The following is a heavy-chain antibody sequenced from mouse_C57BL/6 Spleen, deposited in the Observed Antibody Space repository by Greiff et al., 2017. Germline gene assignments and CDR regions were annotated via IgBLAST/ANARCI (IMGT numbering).Heavy chain of an antibody. CDR1: GFTFSDYY. J-gene: IGHJ1*03. V-gene: IGHV5-16*01. Sequence: EVHLVESEGGLVQPGSSMKLSCTASGFTFSDYYMAWVRQVPEKGLEWVANINYDGSSTYYLDSLKSRFIISRDNAKNILYLQMSSLKSEDTATYYCARDSELGWLDVWGTGTTVTVSS. CDR2: INYDGSST. D-gene: IGHD1-1*02. CDR3: ARDSELGWLDV.